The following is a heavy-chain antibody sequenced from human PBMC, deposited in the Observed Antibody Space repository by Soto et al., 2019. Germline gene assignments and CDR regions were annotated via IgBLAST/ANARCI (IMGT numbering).Heavy chain of an antibody. D-gene: IGHD6-13*01. CDR2: IYYSGST. Sequence: SETLSLTCTVSGGSVSSGSYYWSWIRQPPGKGLEWIGYIYYSGSTNYNPSLKSRVTISVDTSKNQFSLKLSSVTAADTAVYYCAAYSSSWHDNFDYWGQGTLVTVSS. CDR1: GGSVSSGSYY. V-gene: IGHV4-61*01. CDR3: AAYSSSWHDNFDY. J-gene: IGHJ4*02.